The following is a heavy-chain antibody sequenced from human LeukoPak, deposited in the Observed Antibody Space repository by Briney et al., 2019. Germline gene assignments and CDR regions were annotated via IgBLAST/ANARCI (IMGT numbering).Heavy chain of an antibody. D-gene: IGHD6-13*01. Sequence: GGSLRLSCAASGFTFSSFGMNWVRQAPGKGLEWVSYISSSGSTTYYADSVKGRFTISRDNAKNSLYLQMNSLRDEDTALDYCARRTPIVVAGIFDYWGQGTLVTVAS. CDR2: ISSSGSTT. J-gene: IGHJ4*02. CDR3: ARRTPIVVAGIFDY. V-gene: IGHV3-48*02. CDR1: GFTFSSFG.